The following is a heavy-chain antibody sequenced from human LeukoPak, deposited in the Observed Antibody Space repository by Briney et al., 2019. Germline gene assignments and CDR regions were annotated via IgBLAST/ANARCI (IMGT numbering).Heavy chain of an antibody. CDR2: IYYSGST. D-gene: IGHD4-17*01. J-gene: IGHJ4*02. CDR1: GGSISSYY. CDR3: ARGLYGDYVDY. Sequence: PSETLSLTCTVSGGSISSYYWSWIRQPPGKGLEWIGHIYYSGSTNYNPSLKSRVTISVDTSKNQFSLKLSSVTAADTAVYYCARGLYGDYVDYWGQGTLVTVSS. V-gene: IGHV4-59*01.